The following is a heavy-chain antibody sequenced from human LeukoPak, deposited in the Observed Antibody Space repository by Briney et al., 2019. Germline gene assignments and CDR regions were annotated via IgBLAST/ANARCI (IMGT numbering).Heavy chain of an antibody. J-gene: IGHJ4*02. Sequence: PSETLSLTCTVSGDSISTYYWSWIRQPPGKGMEWIGFIHYSGSTNYNPSLKSRVTISVDTSKNQFSLKLSSVTAADTAVYHCARDRQQLVRGDHFDYWGQGTLVTVSS. D-gene: IGHD6-13*01. CDR2: IHYSGST. CDR1: GDSISTYY. CDR3: ARDRQQLVRGDHFDY. V-gene: IGHV4-59*12.